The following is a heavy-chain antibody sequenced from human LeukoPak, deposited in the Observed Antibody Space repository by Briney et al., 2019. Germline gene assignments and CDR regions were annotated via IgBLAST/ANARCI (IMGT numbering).Heavy chain of an antibody. J-gene: IGHJ1*01. D-gene: IGHD6-19*01. CDR3: AKRAVAPEFFQI. CDR1: GYSFSNYW. Sequence: GESLKISCKGLGYSFSNYWIAWVRQMPGKGLEWMGIIYPGDSDTRYSPSFQGQVTISADKSINTAYLQWSSLKASDTTMYYCAKRAVAPEFFQIWGQGTLVPVSS. CDR2: IYPGDSDT. V-gene: IGHV5-51*01.